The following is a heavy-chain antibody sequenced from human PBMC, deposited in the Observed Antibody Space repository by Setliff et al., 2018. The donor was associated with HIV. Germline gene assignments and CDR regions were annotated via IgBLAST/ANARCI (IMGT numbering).Heavy chain of an antibody. CDR3: ARDPQLVAAKSRQHYYYGFDV. CDR2: IYTSGST. CDR1: GGSIRSGNYY. J-gene: IGHJ6*02. D-gene: IGHD2-15*01. Sequence: SETLSLTCTVSGGSIRSGNYYWSWIRQPAGKGLEWIGRIYTSGSTKYNPTIKRRVTISVDTSKNQFSLKLNSVTAADTAVYYSARDPQLVAAKSRQHYYYGFDVWGQGTTGTAP. V-gene: IGHV4-61*02.